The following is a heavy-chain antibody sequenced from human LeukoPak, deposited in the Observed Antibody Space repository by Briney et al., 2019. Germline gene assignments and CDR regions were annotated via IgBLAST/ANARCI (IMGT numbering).Heavy chain of an antibody. J-gene: IGHJ3*02. CDR3: ARLGYSGSYYERAFDI. CDR2: MYYSGST. D-gene: IGHD1-26*01. V-gene: IGHV4-39*01. CDR1: GGSISSSDYY. Sequence: PSETLSLTCTVSGGSISSSDYYWGWIRQPPGKGLEWIGSMYYSGSTYYNPSLMSRVTISADTPKNQFSLKLSSVTAADTAVYYCARLGYSGSYYERAFDIWGQGTMVTVSS.